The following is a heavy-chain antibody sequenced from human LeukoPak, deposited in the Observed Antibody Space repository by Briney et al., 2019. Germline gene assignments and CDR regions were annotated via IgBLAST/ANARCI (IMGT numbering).Heavy chain of an antibody. D-gene: IGHD2-15*01. J-gene: IGHJ4*02. CDR1: GGSFSGYY. V-gene: IGHV4-34*01. CDR3: ARGGGVSSGGSLDY. Sequence: SETLSLTCAVYGGSFSGYYWNWIRQPPGKGLEWIGEINHSGSTNYNPSLKSRVTISVDTSKNQFSLKLSSVTAADTAVYYCARGGGVSSGGSLDYWGQGTLVTVSS. CDR2: INHSGST.